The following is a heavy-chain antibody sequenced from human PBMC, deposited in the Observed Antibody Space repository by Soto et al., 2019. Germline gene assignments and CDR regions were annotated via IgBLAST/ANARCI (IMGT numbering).Heavy chain of an antibody. D-gene: IGHD5-12*01. CDR2: ISYDGSNK. CDR3: ARDMGRDGYNNFDY. V-gene: IGHV3-30*03. J-gene: IGHJ4*02. CDR1: GFTFSSYG. Sequence: PGGSLRLSCAASGFTFSSYGIHWVRQAPGKGLEWVAVISYDGSNKYYADSVKGRFTISRDNSKNTLYLQMNSLRAEDTAVYYCARDMGRDGYNNFDYWGQGTLVTVSS.